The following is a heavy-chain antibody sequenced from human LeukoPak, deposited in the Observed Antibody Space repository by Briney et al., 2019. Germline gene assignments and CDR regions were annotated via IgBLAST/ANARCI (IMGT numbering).Heavy chain of an antibody. J-gene: IGHJ4*02. CDR3: ARLPQWGGTYHFDY. V-gene: IGHV5-51*01. Sequence: GESLKISCKGSGYSFTSYWIAWVRQMPGKGLEWMGIIYSADSDTRYSPSFQGQVTISADKSVFTAYLQWSSLRASDTAMYYCARLPQWGGTYHFDYWGQGTLVTVSS. D-gene: IGHD1-26*01. CDR2: IYSADSDT. CDR1: GYSFTSYW.